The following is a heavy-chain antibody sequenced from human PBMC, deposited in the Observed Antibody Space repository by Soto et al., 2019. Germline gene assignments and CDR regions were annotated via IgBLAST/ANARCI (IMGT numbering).Heavy chain of an antibody. V-gene: IGHV1-69*08. D-gene: IGHD6-13*01. Sequence: QVQLVQSGAEVKKPGSSVKVSCKASGGTFSSYTISWVRQAPGQGLEWMGRIIPILGIANYAQKFQGRVTITADKSPSTAYMELSSLRSEDTAVYYCAREGYIAAAGTSPPSFDYWGQGTLVTVSS. CDR2: IIPILGIA. J-gene: IGHJ4*02. CDR3: AREGYIAAAGTSPPSFDY. CDR1: GGTFSSYT.